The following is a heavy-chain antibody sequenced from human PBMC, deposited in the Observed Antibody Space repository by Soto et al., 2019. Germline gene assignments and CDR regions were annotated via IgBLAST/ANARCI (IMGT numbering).Heavy chain of an antibody. Sequence: QVQLVQSGAEVKKPGSSVKVSCKASGGTFSSYAISWVRQAPGQGLEWMGWIIPIFGTANYAQKFQGRVTITADESTSTAYMELSSLRSEDTAVYYCARPGGDYDFWSGYYPFDYWGQGTLVTVSS. J-gene: IGHJ4*02. D-gene: IGHD3-3*01. CDR2: IIPIFGTA. CDR3: ARPGGDYDFWSGYYPFDY. CDR1: GGTFSSYA. V-gene: IGHV1-69*01.